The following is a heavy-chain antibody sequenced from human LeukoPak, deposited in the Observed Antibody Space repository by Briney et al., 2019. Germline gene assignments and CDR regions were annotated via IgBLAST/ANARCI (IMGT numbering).Heavy chain of an antibody. CDR1: GFTFSSYA. J-gene: IGHJ6*03. CDR3: ATSTGPPLGYSSSWYYYYYMDV. CDR2: ISGSGGST. Sequence: PGGSLRLSCAASGFTFSSYAMSWVRQAPGKGLEWVSAISGSGGSTYYADSVKGRFTISRDNSKNTLYLQMNSLRAEDTAVYYCATSTGPPLGYSSSWYYYYYMDVWGKGTTVTVSS. V-gene: IGHV3-23*01. D-gene: IGHD6-13*01.